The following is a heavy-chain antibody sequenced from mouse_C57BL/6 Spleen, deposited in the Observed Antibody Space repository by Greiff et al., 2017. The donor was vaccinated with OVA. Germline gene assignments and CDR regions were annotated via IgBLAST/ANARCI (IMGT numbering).Heavy chain of an antibody. Sequence: QVQLQQSGAELVKPGASVKISCKASGYAFSSYWMNWVKQRPGKGLEWIGQIYPGDGDTNYNGKFKGKATLTADKSSSTAYMQLSSLTSEDAAVYCCARYYYGNPYAMDYWGQGTSVTVSS. CDR1: GYAFSSYW. D-gene: IGHD2-1*01. V-gene: IGHV1-80*01. CDR2: IYPGDGDT. CDR3: ARYYYGNPYAMDY. J-gene: IGHJ4*01.